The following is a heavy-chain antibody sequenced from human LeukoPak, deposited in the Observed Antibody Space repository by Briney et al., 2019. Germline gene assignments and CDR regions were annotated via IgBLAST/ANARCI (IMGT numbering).Heavy chain of an antibody. CDR1: GYTFTGYY. Sequence: SCKASGYTFTGYYMHWVRQAPGKGLEWVSAISGSGGSTYYADSVKGRFTISRDNSKNTLYLQMNSLRAEDTAVYYCAKVFCSGYYRDYYYYMDVWGKGTTVTVSS. D-gene: IGHD3-3*01. J-gene: IGHJ6*03. CDR2: ISGSGGST. V-gene: IGHV3-23*01. CDR3: AKVFCSGYYRDYYYYMDV.